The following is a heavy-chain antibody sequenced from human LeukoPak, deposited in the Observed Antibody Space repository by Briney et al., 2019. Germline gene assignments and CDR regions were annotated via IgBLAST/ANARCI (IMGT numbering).Heavy chain of an antibody. Sequence: GRSLRLSCRASGFTFRSFGMNWVRQAPGKGLEWVAVILDDGSNEYYAESVKGRFSISRDNSKHTLYLQMSSLREDDTAMYYCAKLGYRYGDYWGQGTLVTVSS. D-gene: IGHD5-18*01. V-gene: IGHV3-30*18. CDR3: AKLGYRYGDY. J-gene: IGHJ4*02. CDR1: GFTFRSFG. CDR2: ILDDGSNE.